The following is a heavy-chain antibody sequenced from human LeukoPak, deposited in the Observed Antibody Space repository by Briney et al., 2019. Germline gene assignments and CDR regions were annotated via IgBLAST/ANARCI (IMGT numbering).Heavy chain of an antibody. Sequence: PGGSLRLSCAASGFTFNSYGIHWVRQAPGKGLDWVSFIRYDGITKYYVDSVKGRFTLSRDNSKNTLYLQMNSLGAEDTAVYYCARAGLYDSSGYLDYWGQGTLVTVSS. D-gene: IGHD3-22*01. CDR2: IRYDGITK. CDR3: ARAGLYDSSGYLDY. J-gene: IGHJ4*02. V-gene: IGHV3-30*02. CDR1: GFTFNSYG.